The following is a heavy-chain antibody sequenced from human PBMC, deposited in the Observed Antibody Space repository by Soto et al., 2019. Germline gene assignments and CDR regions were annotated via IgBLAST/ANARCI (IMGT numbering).Heavy chain of an antibody. Sequence: PSQTLSLTCAISGDSVSSNSAAWNWIRQSPSRGLEWLGRTYYRSKWYNDYAVSVKSRITINPDTSKNQFSLQLNPVTPEDTAVYYCARGPYSSGWYSHYYYYYGMDVWGQGTTVTVS. V-gene: IGHV6-1*01. J-gene: IGHJ6*02. CDR2: TYYRSKWYN. CDR1: GDSVSSNSAA. D-gene: IGHD6-19*01. CDR3: ARGPYSSGWYSHYYYYYGMDV.